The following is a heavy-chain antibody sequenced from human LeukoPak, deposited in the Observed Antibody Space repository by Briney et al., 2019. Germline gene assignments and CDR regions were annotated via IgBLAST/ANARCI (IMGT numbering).Heavy chain of an antibody. CDR3: ASLTSSRNY. D-gene: IGHD6-6*01. V-gene: IGHV3-30-3*01. CDR1: GFTFSSYA. J-gene: IGHJ4*02. CDR2: ISYDGSNK. Sequence: GGSLRLSCAASGFTFSSYAMSWVRQAPGKGLEWVAVISYDGSNKYYADSVKGRFTISRDNSKNTLYLQMNSLRAEDTAVYYCASLTSSRNYWGQGTLVTVSS.